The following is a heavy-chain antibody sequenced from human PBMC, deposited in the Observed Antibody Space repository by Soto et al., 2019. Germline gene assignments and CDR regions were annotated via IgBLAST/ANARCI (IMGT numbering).Heavy chain of an antibody. D-gene: IGHD3-10*01. J-gene: IGHJ3*02. V-gene: IGHV3-23*01. CDR2: ISGSGGST. CDR1: GFTFSSYA. CDR3: AKETHYYGSGSDAFDI. Sequence: VGSLRLSCAASGFTFSSYAMSWVRQAPGKGLEWVSAISGSGGSTYYADSVKGRFTISRDNSKNTLYLQMNSLRAEDTAVYYCAKETHYYGSGSDAFDIWGQGTMVTVSS.